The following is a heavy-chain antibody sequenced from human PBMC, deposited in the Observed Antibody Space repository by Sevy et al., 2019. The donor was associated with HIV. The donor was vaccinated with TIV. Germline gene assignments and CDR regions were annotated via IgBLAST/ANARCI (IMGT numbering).Heavy chain of an antibody. CDR3: ALAAQVTMKVAGGFFEY. CDR1: GGTFSRYP. Sequence: ASVKVSCKASGGTFSRYPFSWVRQAPGQGLEWMVGIIPIFGTTNYAQKFQGRVTITADESTSTAYMELSSLRSEDTAVYYCALAAQVTMKVAGGFFEYWGKGTLVTVSS. V-gene: IGHV1-69*13. J-gene: IGHJ4*02. CDR2: IIPIFGTT. D-gene: IGHD3-22*01.